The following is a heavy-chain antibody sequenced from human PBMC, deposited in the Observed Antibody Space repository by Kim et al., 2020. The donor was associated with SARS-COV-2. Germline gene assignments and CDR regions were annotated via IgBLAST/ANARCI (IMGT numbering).Heavy chain of an antibody. D-gene: IGHD5-12*01. Sequence: SVKGRFTISRDNSKNTLYLQMNSLRAEDTAVYYCASCTVATTYYYYGMDVWGQGTTVTVSS. CDR3: ASCTVATTYYYYGMDV. J-gene: IGHJ6*02. V-gene: IGHV3-53*01.